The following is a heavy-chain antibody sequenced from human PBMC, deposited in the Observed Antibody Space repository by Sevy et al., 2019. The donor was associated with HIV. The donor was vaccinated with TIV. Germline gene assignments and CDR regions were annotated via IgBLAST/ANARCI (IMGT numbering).Heavy chain of an antibody. Sequence: SETLSLTCTVSGGSINSDHWNWIRQPPGNGLEWIGYVYYTGGTNYNPSLKNRVTISVDRTKNQFSLKLTSVTAADTAVDYCARRNDFDIWGQGTMVTVSS. CDR2: VYYTGGT. V-gene: IGHV4-59*08. CDR1: GGSINSDH. CDR3: ARRNDFDI. J-gene: IGHJ3*02.